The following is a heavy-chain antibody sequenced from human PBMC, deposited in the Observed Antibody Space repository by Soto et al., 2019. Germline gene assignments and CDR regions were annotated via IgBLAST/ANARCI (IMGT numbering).Heavy chain of an antibody. J-gene: IGHJ5*02. CDR2: IIPIFGTA. Sequence: QVQLVQSGAEVKKPGSSVKVSCKASGGTFSSYAISWVRQAPGQGLEWMGGIIPIFGTANYAQKFQGRVTITADKSMSTAYMELSSLRSEDTAVYYCARDSPPYCSGGRCYLTAPGDETHHWFDPWGQGTLVTVSS. D-gene: IGHD2-15*01. CDR3: ARDSPPYCSGGRCYLTAPGDETHHWFDP. CDR1: GGTFSSYA. V-gene: IGHV1-69*06.